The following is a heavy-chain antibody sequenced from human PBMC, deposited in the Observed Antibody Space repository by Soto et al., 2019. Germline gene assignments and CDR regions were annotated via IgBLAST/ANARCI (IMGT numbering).Heavy chain of an antibody. J-gene: IGHJ6*02. Sequence: QVQLVESGGGVVQPGRSLRLSCAASGFTFSSYAMHWVRQAPGKGLEWVAVISYDGSNKYYADSVKGRFTISRDNSKNTLYLQMNSLRAENTAVYYCASLYYYDSSGYYYGPYYGMDVWGQGTTVTVSS. CDR1: GFTFSSYA. D-gene: IGHD3-22*01. CDR2: ISYDGSNK. V-gene: IGHV3-30-3*01. CDR3: ASLYYYDSSGYYYGPYYGMDV.